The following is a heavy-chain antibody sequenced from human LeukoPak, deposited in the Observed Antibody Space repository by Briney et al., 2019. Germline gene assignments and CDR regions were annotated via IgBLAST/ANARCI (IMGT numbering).Heavy chain of an antibody. V-gene: IGHV3-7*01. CDR1: GFTFSTYW. J-gene: IGHJ6*03. CDR2: IKQDGTEK. Sequence: GGSLRLSCAASGFTFSTYWMAWVRQAPGKGLEWVANIKQDGTEKYYVDSVKGRFTISRDNAKNSLYLQMNSLRAEDTAVYYCARAPISSHYYHFMDVWGKGTTVTVSS. CDR3: ARAPISSHYYHFMDV. D-gene: IGHD6-6*01.